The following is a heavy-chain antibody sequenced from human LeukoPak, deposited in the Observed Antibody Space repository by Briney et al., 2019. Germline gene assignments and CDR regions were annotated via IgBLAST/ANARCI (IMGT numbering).Heavy chain of an antibody. CDR2: IKQDGSEK. J-gene: IGHJ5*02. CDR3: ASSLQQLPYNWFDP. Sequence: GGSLRLSCAASGFTFSSYWMSWVRQAPGKGLEWVANIKQDGSEKYYVDSVKGRFTISRDNAKNSLYLQMNSLRAEDTAVYYCASSLQQLPYNWFDPWGQGTLVTVSS. D-gene: IGHD5-18*01. V-gene: IGHV3-7*01. CDR1: GFTFSSYW.